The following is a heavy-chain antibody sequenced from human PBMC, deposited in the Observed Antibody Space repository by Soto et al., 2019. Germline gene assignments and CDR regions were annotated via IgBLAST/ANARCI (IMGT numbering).Heavy chain of an antibody. D-gene: IGHD3-3*01. J-gene: IGHJ6*02. CDR2: ISGSGGST. CDR3: AKNVRRVHDSFYDFWSGYYGMDV. Sequence: GGSLRLSCAASGFTFSSYAMSWVRQAPGKGLEWVSAISGSGGSTYYADSVKGRFTISRDNSKNTLYLQMNSLRAEDTAVYYCAKNVRRVHDSFYDFWSGYYGMDVWGQGTTVTVSS. V-gene: IGHV3-23*01. CDR1: GFTFSSYA.